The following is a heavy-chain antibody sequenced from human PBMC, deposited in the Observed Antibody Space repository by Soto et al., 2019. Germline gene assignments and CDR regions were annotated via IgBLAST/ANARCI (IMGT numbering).Heavy chain of an antibody. V-gene: IGHV3-23*01. J-gene: IGHJ4*02. CDR1: GFTFSSYA. CDR2: ISGSGGST. D-gene: IGHD5-12*01. CDR3: AKASFGTYSGYDSRTFSPFDY. Sequence: GGSLRLSCAASGFTFSSYAMSWVRQAPGKGLEWVSAISGSGGSTYYADSVKGRFTISRDNSKNTLYLQMNSLRAEDTAVYYCAKASFGTYSGYDSRTFSPFDYWGQGTLVTVSS.